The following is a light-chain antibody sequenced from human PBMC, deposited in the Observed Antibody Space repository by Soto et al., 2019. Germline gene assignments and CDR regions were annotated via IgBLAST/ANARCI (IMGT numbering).Light chain of an antibody. CDR1: QTVTSNY. Sequence: EVVLTQSPGTLSLSPGERATLSCRASQTVTSNYFAWYQQKPGQAPRLLIYGASSRATDIPHRFSGSGSGTDFTLTISRLEPEDFALYYCQQYLSLPVTFGQGTKLEIK. CDR3: QQYLSLPVT. V-gene: IGKV3-20*01. J-gene: IGKJ2*01. CDR2: GAS.